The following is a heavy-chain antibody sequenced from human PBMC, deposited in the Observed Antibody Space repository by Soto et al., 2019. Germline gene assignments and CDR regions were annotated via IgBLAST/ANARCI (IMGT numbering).Heavy chain of an antibody. D-gene: IGHD5-12*01. J-gene: IGHJ6*02. CDR1: GGTFSSYA. CDR2: IIPIFGTA. CDR3: ARELNGMIPSGYIPGPYYYYGMDV. V-gene: IGHV1-69*06. Sequence: GASVKVSCKASGGTFSSYAISWVRQAPGQGLEWMGGIIPIFGTANYAQKFQGRVTITADKSTSTAYMELSSLRSEDTAVYYCARELNGMIPSGYIPGPYYYYGMDVWGQGTTVTVSS.